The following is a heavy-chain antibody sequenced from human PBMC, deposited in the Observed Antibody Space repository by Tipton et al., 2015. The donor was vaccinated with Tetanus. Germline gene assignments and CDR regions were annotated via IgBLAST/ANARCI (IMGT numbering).Heavy chain of an antibody. V-gene: IGHV3-33*01. CDR2: IWYDGSNK. Sequence: CAASGFTFSSYGMHWVRQAPGKGLEWVAVIWYDGSNKYYADSVKGRFTISRDNSKNTLYLQMNSLRAEDTAVYYCAREDLHCSSTSCYKKGYFQHWGQGTLVTVSS. D-gene: IGHD2-2*02. CDR1: GFTFSSYG. CDR3: AREDLHCSSTSCYKKGYFQH. J-gene: IGHJ1*01.